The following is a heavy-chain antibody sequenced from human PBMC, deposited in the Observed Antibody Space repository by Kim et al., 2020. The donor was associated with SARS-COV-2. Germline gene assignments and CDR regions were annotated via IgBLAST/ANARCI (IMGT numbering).Heavy chain of an antibody. CDR1: GFTFTGDY. CDR2: INPKSGGT. CDR3: ARINGPVHGDYFDY. V-gene: IGHV1-2*06. Sequence: ASVKVSCKTSGFTFTGDYMHWVRQAPGQGLEWMGRINPKSGGTNYAQKFKGRVTMTRDTSIRTVYMEVSRLRSDDTAVYYCARINGPVHGDYFDYWRQGTLVTVSS. J-gene: IGHJ4*02. D-gene: IGHD4-17*01.